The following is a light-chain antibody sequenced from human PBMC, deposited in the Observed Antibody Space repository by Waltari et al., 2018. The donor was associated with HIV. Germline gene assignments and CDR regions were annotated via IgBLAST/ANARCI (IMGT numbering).Light chain of an antibody. J-gene: IGLJ2*01. CDR2: SNS. CDR1: HSNIATNT. CDR3: AAWDDSLNAV. V-gene: IGLV1-44*01. Sequence: QSVLTQPPSASGTPGQRVTISCSGSHSNIATNTVNWYQQLPGPAPNLLIYSNSRRTAGVTDRFSGYKSGTSAPLAISGLQSEDEADYYCAAWDDSLNAVFGGGTKLTVL.